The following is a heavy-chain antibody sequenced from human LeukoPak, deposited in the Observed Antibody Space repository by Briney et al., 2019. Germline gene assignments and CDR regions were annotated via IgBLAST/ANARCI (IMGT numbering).Heavy chain of an antibody. CDR2: ISYDGSNK. Sequence: GGSLRLSCAASGFTFSSYGMHWVRQAPGKGLEWVAAISYDGSNKYYADSVKGRFTISRDNSKNTLYLQMNSLRAEDTAVYYCAKDYTHSSSSWYNWFDPWGQGTLVTVSS. CDR3: AKDYTHSSSSWYNWFDP. J-gene: IGHJ5*02. V-gene: IGHV3-30*18. CDR1: GFTFSSYG. D-gene: IGHD6-6*01.